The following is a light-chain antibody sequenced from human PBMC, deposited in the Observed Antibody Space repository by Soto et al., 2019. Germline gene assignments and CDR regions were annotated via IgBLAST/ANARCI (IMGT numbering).Light chain of an antibody. CDR1: QYIGSA. Sequence: EVVLTQSPATLSVSPGDRATLSCRASQYIGSAVAWYHQRSGQAPRLLIYDASNRATGIPARFSGSGSGTDFTLTIFSLEREDFAVYYCQERGSWSRGAFGGGTKVDIK. J-gene: IGKJ4*01. CDR3: QERGSWSRGA. CDR2: DAS. V-gene: IGKV3-11*01.